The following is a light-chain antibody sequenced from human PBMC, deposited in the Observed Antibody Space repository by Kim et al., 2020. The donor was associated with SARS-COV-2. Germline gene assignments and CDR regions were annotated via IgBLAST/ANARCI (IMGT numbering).Light chain of an antibody. V-gene: IGLV2-23*02. CDR3: CSYGGRVV. CDR1: SRDVV. CDR2: EVN. Sequence: SVAGSPGSSITIACTGASRDVVSWYQHPPGDAPQLIIFEVNKRPSQIANRLSGSKSGNTASLTIAGLKAEDEANYYCCSYGGRVVFGGGTQLTV. J-gene: IGLJ2*01.